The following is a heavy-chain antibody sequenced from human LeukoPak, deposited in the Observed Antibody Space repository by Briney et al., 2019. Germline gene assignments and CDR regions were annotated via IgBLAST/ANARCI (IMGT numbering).Heavy chain of an antibody. D-gene: IGHD5-12*01. CDR1: GFTFSSSV. Sequence: PGGSLRLSCAASGFTFSSSVMSWIRQAPGKGMEWVAYISPSADNIHYADSVKGRFTISRDNARNSLFLQMNGLKAEDTAVYYCVTESGWLFDYWGQGTLVTVSS. CDR3: VTESGWLFDY. CDR2: ISPSADNI. J-gene: IGHJ4*02. V-gene: IGHV3-11*04.